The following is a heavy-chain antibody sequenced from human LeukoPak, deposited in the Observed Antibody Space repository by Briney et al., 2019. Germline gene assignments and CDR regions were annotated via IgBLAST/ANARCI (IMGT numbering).Heavy chain of an antibody. J-gene: IGHJ3*02. V-gene: IGHV1-69*13. CDR1: GGTFSSYA. CDR2: IIPIFGTA. D-gene: IGHD4-17*01. CDR3: ARKKSYGDYRSNAFDI. Sequence: ASVKVSCKASGGTFSSYAISWVRQAPGQGLEWMGWIIPIFGTANYAQKFQGRVTITADESTSTAYMELSSLRSEDTAVYYCARKKSYGDYRSNAFDIWGQGTMVTVSS.